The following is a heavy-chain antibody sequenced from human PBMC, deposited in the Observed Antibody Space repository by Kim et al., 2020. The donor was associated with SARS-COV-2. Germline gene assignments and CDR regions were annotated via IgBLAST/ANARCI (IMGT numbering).Heavy chain of an antibody. CDR1: GDSIRTGGYF. V-gene: IGHV4-31*03. CDR3: ARFSTSSGD. J-gene: IGHJ4*02. D-gene: IGHD6-6*01. Sequence: SETLSLTCTVSGDSIRTGGYFWNWIRQHSGQGLQWIGNIYYTGSTEYNPSLQSRVTISVDTSKNQFSLNLRSVTVADTAVYFCARFSTSSGDWGQGSLVTVSS. CDR2: IYYTGST.